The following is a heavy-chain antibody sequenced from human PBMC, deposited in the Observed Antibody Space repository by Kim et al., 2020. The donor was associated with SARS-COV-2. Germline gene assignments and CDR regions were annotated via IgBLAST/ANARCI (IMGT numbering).Heavy chain of an antibody. D-gene: IGHD1-1*01. CDR3: AGRSLRGTNFFDY. Sequence: YADSVQGRFTISRDNAKNTRYLEMNSLRAEDTAVYYCAGRSLRGTNFFDYWGQGTLVTVSS. J-gene: IGHJ4*02. V-gene: IGHV3-74*01.